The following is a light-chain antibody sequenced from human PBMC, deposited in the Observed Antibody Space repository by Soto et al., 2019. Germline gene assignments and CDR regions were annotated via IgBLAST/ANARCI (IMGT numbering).Light chain of an antibody. Sequence: EIVMTQSPATLSVSPGERATLSCRASQSVSNNLAWYQKKPGQAPRLLIYGASTRATGIPARFSGSGSGTEFTLTISSLQSEDFAFYYCQQYNNWRTFGQGTRVEIK. CDR2: GAS. J-gene: IGKJ1*01. CDR3: QQYNNWRT. CDR1: QSVSNN. V-gene: IGKV3-15*01.